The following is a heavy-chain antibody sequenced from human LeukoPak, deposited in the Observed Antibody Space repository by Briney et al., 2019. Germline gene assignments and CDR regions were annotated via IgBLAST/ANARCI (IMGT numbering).Heavy chain of an antibody. CDR3: AKDMHSSSSDDYYSYYMDV. J-gene: IGHJ6*03. D-gene: IGHD6-6*01. CDR1: GFTFRSYA. V-gene: IGHV3-23*01. CDR2: ISGSDGST. Sequence: PGGSLRLSCAASGFTFRSYAMSWVRQAPGKGLEWVSGISGSDGSTYYADSVKGRFTISRDNSKNTLYLQMNSLRAEDTALYYCAKDMHSSSSDDYYSYYMDVWGKGTTVTVSS.